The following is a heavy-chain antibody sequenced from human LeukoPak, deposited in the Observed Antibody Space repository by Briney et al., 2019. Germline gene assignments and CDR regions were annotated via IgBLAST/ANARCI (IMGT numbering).Heavy chain of an antibody. CDR3: ARDLAGENWFDP. J-gene: IGHJ5*02. CDR2: ISSSSSTI. CDR1: GFTFSRYW. D-gene: IGHD3-16*01. V-gene: IGHV3-48*02. Sequence: GGSLRLSCVASGFTFSRYWMSWVRQAPGKGLEWVSYISSSSSTIYYADSVKGRFTISRDNAKNSLYLQMNSLRDEDTAVYYCARDLAGENWFDPWGQGTLVTVSS.